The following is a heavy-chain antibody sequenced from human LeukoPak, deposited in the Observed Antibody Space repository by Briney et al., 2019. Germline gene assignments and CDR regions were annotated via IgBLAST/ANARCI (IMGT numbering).Heavy chain of an antibody. CDR2: IYYSGST. V-gene: IGHV4-59*01. Sequence: SETLSLTCTVSGGSISSYYWSWIRQPPGKGLEWIGYIYYSGSTNYNPSLKSRVTISVDTSKNQFSLKLSSVTAADTAVYYCARAEMTLTYFDYWGQGTLVTVSS. J-gene: IGHJ4*02. D-gene: IGHD5-24*01. CDR1: GGSISSYY. CDR3: ARAEMTLTYFDY.